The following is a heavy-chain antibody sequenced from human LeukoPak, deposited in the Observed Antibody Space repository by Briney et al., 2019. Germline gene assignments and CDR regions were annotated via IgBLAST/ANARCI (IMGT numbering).Heavy chain of an antibody. CDR3: ARGRKTYYDSSGLNDY. V-gene: IGHV4-34*01. J-gene: IGHJ4*02. CDR2: INHSGST. CDR1: GGSFSGYY. D-gene: IGHD3-22*01. Sequence: SETLSLTCAVYGGSFSGYYWSWIRQPPGKGLEWIGEINHSGSTNYNPSLKSRVTISVDTSKNQFSLKLSSVTAADTAVYYCARGRKTYYDSSGLNDYWGQGALVTVSS.